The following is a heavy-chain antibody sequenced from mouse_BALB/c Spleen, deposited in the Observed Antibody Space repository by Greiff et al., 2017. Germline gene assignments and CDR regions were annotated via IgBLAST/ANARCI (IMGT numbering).Heavy chain of an antibody. J-gene: IGHJ2*01. Sequence: EVKVVESGGGLVQPGGSRKLSCAASGFTFSSFGMHWVRQAPEKGLEWVAYISSGSSTIYYADTVKGRFTISRDNPKNTLFLQMTSLRSEDTAMYYCARSRYDVGFDYWGQGTTLTVSS. CDR2: ISSGSSTI. CDR3: ARSRYDVGFDY. CDR1: GFTFSSFG. D-gene: IGHD2-14*01. V-gene: IGHV5-17*02.